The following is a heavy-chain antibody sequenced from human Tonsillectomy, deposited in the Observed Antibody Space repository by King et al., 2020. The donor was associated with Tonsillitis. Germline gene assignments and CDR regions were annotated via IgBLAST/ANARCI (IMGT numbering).Heavy chain of an antibody. Sequence: VQLVESGAEVKKPGSSVKVSCKASGGTFSSYAISWVRQAPGQGLEWMGGIIPIFGTANYAQKFQGRATITADESTSTAYMELSSLRSEDTAVYYCARDHFGKRGVEMATIVPFDIWGQGTMVTVSS. J-gene: IGHJ3*02. CDR1: GGTFSSYA. CDR3: ARDHFGKRGVEMATIVPFDI. CDR2: IIPIFGTA. V-gene: IGHV1-69*01. D-gene: IGHD5-24*01.